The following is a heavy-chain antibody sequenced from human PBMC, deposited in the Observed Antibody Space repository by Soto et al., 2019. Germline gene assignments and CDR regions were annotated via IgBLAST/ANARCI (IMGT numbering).Heavy chain of an antibody. CDR1: GYRFTSYW. J-gene: IGHJ5*02. Sequence: EVQLVQSGAEVKKPGESLKISCKGSGYRFTSYWIGWVRQMPGKGLEWMGIIYPGDSDTRYSPSFQGQVTISADKSISTAYLQWSSLKASDTAMYYCARRGAVAVTEGLGHWFDPWGQGTLVTVSS. V-gene: IGHV5-51*01. CDR3: ARRGAVAVTEGLGHWFDP. D-gene: IGHD6-19*01. CDR2: IYPGDSDT.